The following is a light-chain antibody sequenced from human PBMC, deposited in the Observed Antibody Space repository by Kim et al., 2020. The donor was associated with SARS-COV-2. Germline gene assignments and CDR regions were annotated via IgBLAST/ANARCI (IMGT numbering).Light chain of an antibody. Sequence: SPGESATLSCRASQSVGSNYLAWYQQKPGQAPRLLIYGASSRATGIPDRFSGSGSGTDFTLTISRLEPEDFGVYFCQQYGSSPLTFGGGTKVDIK. V-gene: IGKV3-20*01. J-gene: IGKJ4*01. CDR3: QQYGSSPLT. CDR1: QSVGSNY. CDR2: GAS.